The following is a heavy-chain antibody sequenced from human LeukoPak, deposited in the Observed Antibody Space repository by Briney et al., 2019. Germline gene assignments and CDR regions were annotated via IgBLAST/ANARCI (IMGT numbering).Heavy chain of an antibody. CDR2: IYTSGST. V-gene: IGHV4-4*07. J-gene: IGHJ4*02. Sequence: PSETLSLTCTVSGGSISSYYWSWIRQPAGKGLEWIGRIYTSGSTNYNPSLKSRVTMSVDTSKNQFSLKLSSVTAADTAVYYCARVRSDCSGGSCYSADYWGQGTLVTVSS. CDR3: ARVRSDCSGGSCYSADY. CDR1: GGSISSYY. D-gene: IGHD2-15*01.